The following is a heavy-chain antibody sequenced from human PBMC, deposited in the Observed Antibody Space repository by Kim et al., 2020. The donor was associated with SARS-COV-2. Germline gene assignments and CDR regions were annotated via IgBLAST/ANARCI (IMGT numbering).Heavy chain of an antibody. Sequence: SETLSLTCTVSGGSISSSSYYSGWIRQPPGKRLEWIGSIYYRGTTYYNTSLKSRVTISVDTSKNQFSLKLSSVTAADTAVYYCARQPRMIVDPAVDYWGQGPLVTVSS. J-gene: IGHJ4*02. CDR1: GGSISSSSYY. CDR2: IYYRGTT. D-gene: IGHD3-22*01. CDR3: ARQPRMIVDPAVDY. V-gene: IGHV4-39*01.